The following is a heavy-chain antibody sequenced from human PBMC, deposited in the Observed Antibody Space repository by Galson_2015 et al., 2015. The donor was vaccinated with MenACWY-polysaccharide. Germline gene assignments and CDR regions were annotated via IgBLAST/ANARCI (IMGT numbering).Heavy chain of an antibody. V-gene: IGHV3-48*01. CDR3: AREFSDTAMVIYYYGMDV. J-gene: IGHJ6*02. CDR1: GFTFSSYS. D-gene: IGHD5-18*01. Sequence: SLRLSCAASGFTFSSYSMNWVRQAPGKGLEWVSYISSSSSTIYYADSVKGRFTISRDNAKNSLYLQMNSLRAEDTAVYYCAREFSDTAMVIYYYGMDVWGQGTTVTVSS. CDR2: ISSSSSTI.